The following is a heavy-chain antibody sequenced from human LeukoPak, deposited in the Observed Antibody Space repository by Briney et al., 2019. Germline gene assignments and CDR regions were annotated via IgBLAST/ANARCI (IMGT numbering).Heavy chain of an antibody. Sequence: GASVKVSCKASGYTFTSYYMHWVRQAPGQGLEWMGIINPSGGSTSYAQKFQGRVTMTRDMSTSTVYMELSSLRSEDTAVYYCAGDGPTDIVVVVTDDAFDIWGQGTMVTVSS. CDR3: AGDGPTDIVVVVTDDAFDI. J-gene: IGHJ3*02. CDR1: GYTFTSYY. CDR2: INPSGGST. D-gene: IGHD2-15*01. V-gene: IGHV1-46*01.